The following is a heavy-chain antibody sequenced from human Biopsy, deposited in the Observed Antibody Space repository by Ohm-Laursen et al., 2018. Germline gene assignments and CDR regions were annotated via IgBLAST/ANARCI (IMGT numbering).Heavy chain of an antibody. Sequence: GILSLTCTVSGGPIYNFFWSWIRQPPGKGLEWIGYIYYSGSTNYNPSLKSRVTISVDRSKNHFSLELSSVTAADTAVYYCARVGVGAPSIDYFDSWGQGALVTVSS. V-gene: IGHV4-59*01. J-gene: IGHJ4*02. CDR3: ARVGVGAPSIDYFDS. D-gene: IGHD1-26*01. CDR2: IYYSGST. CDR1: GGPIYNFF.